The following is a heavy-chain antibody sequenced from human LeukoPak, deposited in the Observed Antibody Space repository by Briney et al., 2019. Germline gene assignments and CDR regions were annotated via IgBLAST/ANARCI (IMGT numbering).Heavy chain of an antibody. J-gene: IGHJ3*02. CDR3: ARDRVGATTGAFDI. CDR2: ISSSGSTI. Sequence: GGSLRLSCAASGFTFSDYYMSWIRQAPGKGLEWVSYISSSGSTIYYADSVKGRFAISRDNAKNSLYLQMNSLRAEDTAVYYCARDRVGATTGAFDIWGQGTMVTVSS. D-gene: IGHD1-26*01. V-gene: IGHV3-11*04. CDR1: GFTFSDYY.